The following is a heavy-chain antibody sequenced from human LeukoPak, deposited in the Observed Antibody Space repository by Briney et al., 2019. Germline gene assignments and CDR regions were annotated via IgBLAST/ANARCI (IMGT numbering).Heavy chain of an antibody. D-gene: IGHD5-18*01. Sequence: GESLKISRKGSGYRFTNNWIGWVRQMPGKGLEWMGIIYPGDSDTRYSPPFQGQVTISADKSISTAYLQWSSLRASDTAMYYCAIEGYSYTDGFDIWGQGTMVTVSS. V-gene: IGHV5-51*01. CDR1: GYRFTNNW. CDR3: AIEGYSYTDGFDI. CDR2: IYPGDSDT. J-gene: IGHJ3*02.